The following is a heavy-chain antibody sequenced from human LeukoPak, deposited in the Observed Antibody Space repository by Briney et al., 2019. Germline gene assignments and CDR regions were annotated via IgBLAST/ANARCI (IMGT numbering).Heavy chain of an antibody. CDR3: ARDYDSPRSV. V-gene: IGHV1-69*01. CDR2: IIPIFGTA. J-gene: IGHJ4*02. Sequence: ASVKVSCRASGGTFSSYAISWVRQAPGQGLEWMGGIIPIFGTANYAQKFQGRVTITADESTSTAYMELSSLRSEDTAVYYCARDYDSPRSVWGQGTLVTVSS. CDR1: GGTFSSYA. D-gene: IGHD3-22*01.